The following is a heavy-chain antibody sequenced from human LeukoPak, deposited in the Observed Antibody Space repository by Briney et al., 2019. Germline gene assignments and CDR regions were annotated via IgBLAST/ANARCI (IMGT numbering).Heavy chain of an antibody. Sequence: SETPSLTCAVSGYSISSGYYWGWIRQPPGKGLEWIGSIYHSGSTYYNPSLKSRVTISVDTSKNQFSLKLSSVTAADTAVYYCARRNWGLAFDIWGQGTMVTVSS. D-gene: IGHD7-27*01. V-gene: IGHV4-38-2*01. J-gene: IGHJ3*02. CDR1: GYSISSGYY. CDR3: ARRNWGLAFDI. CDR2: IYHSGST.